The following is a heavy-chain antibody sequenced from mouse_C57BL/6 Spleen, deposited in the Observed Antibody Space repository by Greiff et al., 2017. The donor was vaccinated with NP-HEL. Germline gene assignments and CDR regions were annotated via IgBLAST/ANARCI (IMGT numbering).Heavy chain of an antibody. Sequence: EVQVVESGGDLVKPGGSLKLSCAASGFTFSSYGMSWVRQTPDKRLEWVATISSGGSYTYYPDSVKGRFTISRDNAKKNLYLQMSSLKSEDTAMYYWVKTVGGSRPRYFDYWGQCTTLTVSS. J-gene: IGHJ2*01. CDR1: GFTFSSYG. CDR3: VKTVGGSRPRYFDY. D-gene: IGHD1-1*01. V-gene: IGHV5-6*01. CDR2: ISSGGSYT.